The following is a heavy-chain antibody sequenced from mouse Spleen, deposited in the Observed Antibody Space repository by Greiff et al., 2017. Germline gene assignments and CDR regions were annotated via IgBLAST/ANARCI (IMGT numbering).Heavy chain of an antibody. Sequence: EVKVVESGGGLVQPGGSLKLSCAASGFTFSDAWMDWVRQSPEKGLEWVAEIRNKANNHSTYYAESVKGRFTISRDDSKSSVYLQMSSLRAEDTGIYYCTSYGSSYAMDYWGQGTSVTVSS. J-gene: IGHJ4*01. D-gene: IGHD1-1*01. CDR3: TSYGSSYAMDY. CDR1: GFTFSDAW. V-gene: IGHV6-6*01. CDR2: IRNKANNHST.